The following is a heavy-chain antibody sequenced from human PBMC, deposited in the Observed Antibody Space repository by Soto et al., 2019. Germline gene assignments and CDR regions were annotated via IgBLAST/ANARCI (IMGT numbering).Heavy chain of an antibody. D-gene: IGHD5-12*01. CDR2: ISYDGSNK. CDR1: GFTFSSYG. Sequence: GGSLRLSCAASGFTFSSYGMHWVRQAPGKGLEWVAVISYDGSNKYYADSVKGRFTISRDNSKNTLYLQMNSLRAEDTAVYYCAKDPSPRRDGYKRGPWFDYGGQGTLVTVAS. V-gene: IGHV3-30*18. J-gene: IGHJ4*02. CDR3: AKDPSPRRDGYKRGPWFDY.